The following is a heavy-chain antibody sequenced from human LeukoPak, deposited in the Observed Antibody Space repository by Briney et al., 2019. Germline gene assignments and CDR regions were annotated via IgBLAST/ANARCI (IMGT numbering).Heavy chain of an antibody. Sequence: PSETLSLTCAVSGGSISSGGYSWSWIRQPPGKGLEWIGYIYHSGSTYYNPSLKSRVTISVDRSKNQFSLKLSSVTAADTAVYYCARDSYGYAGPIYWGQGTLVTVSS. CDR3: ARDSYGYAGPIY. J-gene: IGHJ4*02. D-gene: IGHD5-18*01. V-gene: IGHV4-30-2*01. CDR2: IYHSGST. CDR1: GGSISSGGYS.